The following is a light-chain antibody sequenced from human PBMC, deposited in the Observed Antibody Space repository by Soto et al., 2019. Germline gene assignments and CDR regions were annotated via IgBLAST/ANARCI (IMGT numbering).Light chain of an antibody. CDR2: EVS. V-gene: IGLV2-8*01. J-gene: IGLJ2*01. CDR3: SSYAGNNVV. Sequence: QSALTQPPSAAGSPGQSVTISCTGTSSDVGGYNYVSWYQQHPGKAPKLMIYEVSKRPSGVPDRFSGSKSGNTDSLTVSGLQAEDEADYYCSSYAGNNVVFGGGTKLTVL. CDR1: SSDVGGYNY.